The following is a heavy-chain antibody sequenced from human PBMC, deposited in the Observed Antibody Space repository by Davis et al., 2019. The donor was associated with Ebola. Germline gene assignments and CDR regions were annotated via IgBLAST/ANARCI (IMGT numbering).Heavy chain of an antibody. D-gene: IGHD5-12*01. J-gene: IGHJ4*02. CDR1: GFTFSNYA. V-gene: IGHV3-33*08. CDR2: IWYDGSNK. Sequence: GESLKISCAASGFTFSNYAMSWVRQAPGKGLEWVAVIWYDGSNKYYADSVKGRFTISRDNSKNTLYLQMNSLRAEDTAVYYCATGVDIQFDYWGQGTLVTVSS. CDR3: ATGVDIQFDY.